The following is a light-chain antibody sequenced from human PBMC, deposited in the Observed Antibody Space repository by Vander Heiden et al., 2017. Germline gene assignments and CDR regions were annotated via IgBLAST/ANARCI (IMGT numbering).Light chain of an antibody. V-gene: IGKV4-1*01. CDR3: QQDDSTPLI. J-gene: IGKJ4*01. CDR2: WAP. CDR1: QSVLYSSNNKNY. Sequence: DIVMTQSPDSLAVSLGERATINCKSSQSVLYSSNNKNYLAWYQQKPGQPPKLLIYWAPTRESGVPDRFSGSGSGTDFTLTIKSLQAEDVAVYYCQQDDSTPLIFGGGTKVVI.